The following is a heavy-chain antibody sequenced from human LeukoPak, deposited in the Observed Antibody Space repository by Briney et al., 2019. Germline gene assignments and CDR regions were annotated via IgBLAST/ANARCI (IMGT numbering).Heavy chain of an antibody. V-gene: IGHV4-39*01. CDR2: IYYTGST. CDR1: GGSVTSGGFY. Sequence: AETLSLTCSVCGGSVTSGGFYWGWLRQPPGKGPEWIATIYYTGSTYYNPSLNTRVTVSIDTSKNQFSLRLTSVTATDTAVYHCARHSGSGSLSRPFDPWGQGTLVTVSS. D-gene: IGHD3-10*01. CDR3: ARHSGSGSLSRPFDP. J-gene: IGHJ5*02.